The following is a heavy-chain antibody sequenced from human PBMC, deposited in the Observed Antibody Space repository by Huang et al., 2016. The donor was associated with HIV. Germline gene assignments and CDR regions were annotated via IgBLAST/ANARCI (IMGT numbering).Heavy chain of an antibody. CDR1: GFTFSSYW. V-gene: IGHV3-74*01. D-gene: IGHD3-22*01. Sequence: EVQLVESGGGLVQPGGSLRLSCAASGFTFSSYWMHWVRQAPGKGLVWVSSSNSDGSSSGYADSVKGRFTSSRDNAKNTLYLQMNSLRAEDTAVYYCVRDPRIQSWLNYFDYWGQGTLVSVSS. CDR2: SNSDGSSS. J-gene: IGHJ4*02. CDR3: VRDPRIQSWLNYFDY.